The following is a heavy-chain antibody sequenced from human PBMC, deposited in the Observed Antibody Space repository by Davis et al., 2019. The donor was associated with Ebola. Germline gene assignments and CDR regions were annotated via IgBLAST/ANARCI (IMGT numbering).Heavy chain of an antibody. CDR2: ISGSGGST. J-gene: IGHJ4*02. D-gene: IGHD2-15*01. CDR3: AIPDCSGANCYSVYIKN. CDR1: GFTFSDYY. Sequence: GGSLRLSCAASGFTFSDYYMSWIRQAPGKGLEWVSAISGSGGSTYYADSVKGRFTISRDNSKNTLYLQMNSLRAEDTAVYYCAIPDCSGANCYSVYIKNWGQGTLVTVSS. V-gene: IGHV3-23*01.